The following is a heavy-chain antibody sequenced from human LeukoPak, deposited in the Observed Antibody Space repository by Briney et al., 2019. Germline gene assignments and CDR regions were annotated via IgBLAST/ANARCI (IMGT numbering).Heavy chain of an antibody. CDR1: GDSISSYY. J-gene: IGHJ4*02. Sequence: SETLPLTCSVSGDSISSYYWSWIRQPPGKGLEWIGYVIYSGSTNYNPSLKSRVTISVDTSKNQFSLKLSSVTAADTAVYYCARERRSGSYYYFDYWGQGTLVTVSS. V-gene: IGHV4-59*01. CDR2: VIYSGST. D-gene: IGHD1-26*01. CDR3: ARERRSGSYYYFDY.